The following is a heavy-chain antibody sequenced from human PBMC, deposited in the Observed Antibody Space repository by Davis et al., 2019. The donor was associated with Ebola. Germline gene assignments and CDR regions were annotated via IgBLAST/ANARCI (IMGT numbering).Heavy chain of an antibody. CDR3: ARDVYGSGNYWFDP. V-gene: IGHV1-69*13. Sequence: SVKVSCKASGGTFSGYPISWVRQAPGQGLEWMGGIIPIFGTTNYAQKFQGRVTITANESTNTAYTELGSLRSEDTALYYCARDVYGSGNYWFDPWGQGTLVSVSS. CDR2: IIPIFGTT. J-gene: IGHJ5*02. CDR1: GGTFSGYP. D-gene: IGHD3-10*01.